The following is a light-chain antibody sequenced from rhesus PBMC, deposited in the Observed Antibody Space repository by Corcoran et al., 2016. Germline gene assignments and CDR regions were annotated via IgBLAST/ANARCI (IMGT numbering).Light chain of an antibody. CDR3: LQGIQLPLT. V-gene: IGKV2-78*01. Sequence: DIVMTQTPLSLPVTPGEPASISCRSNQSLLHSNGYTYLFWYLQKPGQSPQLLIYLGSNRASGVPDRFSGRGSGTGFTQKISRVEAEDVGVYYCLQGIQLPLTFGEGTKVEIK. CDR2: LGS. CDR1: QSLLHSNGYTY. J-gene: IGKJ4*01.